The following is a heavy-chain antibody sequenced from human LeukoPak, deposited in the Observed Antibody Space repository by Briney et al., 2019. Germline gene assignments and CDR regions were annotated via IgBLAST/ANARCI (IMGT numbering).Heavy chain of an antibody. CDR2: ISYDGSNK. CDR3: AKVLYSGYEHY. CDR1: GFTFSSYG. Sequence: GGSLRLSCAASGFTFSSYGMHWVRQAPGKGLEWVAVISYDGSNKYYADSVKGRFTISRDNSKNTLYLQMNSLRAEDTAVYYCAKVLYSGYEHYWGQGTLVTVSS. J-gene: IGHJ4*02. V-gene: IGHV3-30*18. D-gene: IGHD5-12*01.